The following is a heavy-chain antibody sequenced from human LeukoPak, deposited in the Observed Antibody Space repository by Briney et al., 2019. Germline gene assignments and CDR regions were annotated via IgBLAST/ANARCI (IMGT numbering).Heavy chain of an antibody. Sequence: SETLSLTCTVSGGSISGYYWSWIRQPPGKGLEWIGYIYYSGSTNYNPSLTSRVTISVDTSKNQFSLKLNSVTAADTAVYYCARRRVAGTFDCWGQGTLVTVSS. CDR3: ARRRVAGTFDC. J-gene: IGHJ4*02. CDR1: GGSISGYY. D-gene: IGHD6-19*01. CDR2: IYYSGST. V-gene: IGHV4-59*08.